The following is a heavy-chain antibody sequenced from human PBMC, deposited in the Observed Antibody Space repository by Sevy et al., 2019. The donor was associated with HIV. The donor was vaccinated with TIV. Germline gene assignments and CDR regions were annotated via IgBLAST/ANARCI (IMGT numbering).Heavy chain of an antibody. CDR2: ISWNSGSI. D-gene: IGHD2-15*01. CDR1: GFTFDDYA. Sequence: GGSLRLSCAASGFTFDDYAMHWVRQAPGKGLEWVSGISWNSGSIGYADSVKGRFTISRDNAKNSLYLQMNRLRAEDTALYYCAKQKRPYCGGGSCFGSYAFDIWGQGTMVTVSS. CDR3: AKQKRPYCGGGSCFGSYAFDI. J-gene: IGHJ3*02. V-gene: IGHV3-9*01.